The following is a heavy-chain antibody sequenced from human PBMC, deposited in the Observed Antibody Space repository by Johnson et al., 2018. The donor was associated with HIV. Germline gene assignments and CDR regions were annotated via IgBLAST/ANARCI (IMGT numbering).Heavy chain of an antibody. J-gene: IGHJ3*02. CDR1: GFTFSGSA. CDR2: ISYDGSNK. D-gene: IGHD6-6*01. V-gene: IGHV3-30-3*01. CDR3: ARDKGIAARPDAFDI. Sequence: VESGGSLKLSCTSSGFTFSGSAMHWVRQAPGKGLEWVGLISYDGSNKYYADSVKGRFTISRDNSKNTLYLQMNSLRAEDTAVYYCARDKGIAARPDAFDIWGQGTMVTVSS.